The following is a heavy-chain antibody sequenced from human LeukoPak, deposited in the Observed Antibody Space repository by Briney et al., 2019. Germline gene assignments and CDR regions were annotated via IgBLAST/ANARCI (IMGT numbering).Heavy chain of an antibody. J-gene: IGHJ6*03. V-gene: IGHV3-74*01. Sequence: GGSLRLSCAASGFTFSSYWMHWVRQAPGKGLVWVSRINTDGSSTSYVDSVKGRFTISRDNAKNTLYLQMNSLRAEDTAVYYCARHYDWYYYYMDVWGTGTTVTVSS. CDR2: INTDGSST. CDR3: ARHYDWYYYYMDV. CDR1: GFTFSSYW. D-gene: IGHD3-3*01.